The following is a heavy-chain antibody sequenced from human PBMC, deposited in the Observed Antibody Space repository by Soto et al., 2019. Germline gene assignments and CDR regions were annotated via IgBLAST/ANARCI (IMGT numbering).Heavy chain of an antibody. CDR1: GFTFSNAW. CDR2: IKSKTDGGTT. D-gene: IGHD3-3*01. CDR3: TTTVPSTIFGVVIFPNYYYGMDV. V-gene: IGHV3-15*01. Sequence: GGSLRLSCAASGFTFSNAWMSWVRQAPGKGLEWVGRIKSKTDGGTTDYAAPVKGRFTISRDDSKNTLYLQMNSLKTEDTAVYYCTTTVPSTIFGVVIFPNYYYGMDVWGQGTTVTVSS. J-gene: IGHJ6*02.